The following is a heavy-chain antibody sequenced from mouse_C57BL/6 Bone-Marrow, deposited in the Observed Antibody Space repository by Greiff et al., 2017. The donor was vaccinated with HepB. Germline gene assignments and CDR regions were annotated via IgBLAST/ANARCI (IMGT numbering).Heavy chain of an antibody. J-gene: IGHJ2*01. CDR3: TTRHCYLGY. V-gene: IGHV14-1*01. CDR2: IYTEDGDT. Sequence: VQLQQSGAELVRPGASVKLSCTASGFNIKAYYMHWVQQRPEQGLEWIGRIYTEDGDTEYAPNFQGKATMTAARSSNPALLQLKSLTSEDTALSYLTTRHCYLGYWGQGTTLTGSS. CDR1: GFNIKAYY.